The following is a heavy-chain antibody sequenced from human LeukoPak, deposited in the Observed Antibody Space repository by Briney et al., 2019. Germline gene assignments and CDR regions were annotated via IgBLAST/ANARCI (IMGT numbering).Heavy chain of an antibody. CDR3: ARDGYNVAFDI. Sequence: GGSLRLSCAASGFTFTSYGMHWVRQAPGKGLEWVAVIWYDGSNQYYADSVKGRFTISRDDSKNTLYLQMNSLRAEDTAVYYCARDGYNVAFDIWGQGTMVTVSS. D-gene: IGHD1-14*01. CDR2: IWYDGSNQ. CDR1: GFTFTSYG. V-gene: IGHV3-33*01. J-gene: IGHJ3*02.